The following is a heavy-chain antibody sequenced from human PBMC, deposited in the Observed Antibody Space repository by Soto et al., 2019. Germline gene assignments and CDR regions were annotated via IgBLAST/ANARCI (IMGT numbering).Heavy chain of an antibody. V-gene: IGHV6-1*01. CDR1: GDSFSSNSAS. D-gene: IGHD6-13*01. Sequence: SQTLSLTCAISGDSFSSNSASCNWIRQSPSRGLEWLGRTYYRSKWYNDYAVSVKSRITINPDTSKNQFSLQPISVTPEDTAVYYCARGRYRSSWYGPSAEYFQHWGPGTLVTVSS. J-gene: IGHJ1*01. CDR3: ARGRYRSSWYGPSAEYFQH. CDR2: TYYRSKWYN.